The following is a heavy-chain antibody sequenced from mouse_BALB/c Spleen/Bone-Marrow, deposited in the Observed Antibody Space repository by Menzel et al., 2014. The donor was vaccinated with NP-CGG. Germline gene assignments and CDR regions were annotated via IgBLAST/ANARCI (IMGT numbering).Heavy chain of an antibody. CDR3: ARTGNYYGSSFDY. J-gene: IGHJ2*01. D-gene: IGHD1-1*01. V-gene: IGHV1-14*01. CDR1: GYTFTSYV. CDR2: INPFNDGT. Sequence: VQLQQSGPELVKPGTSVKMSCKASGYTFTSYVIHWVKQKPGQGLEWIGHINPFNDGTKYNEKFKDKATLTSDKSSNTAYMELSSLTSEDSAVYYCARTGNYYGSSFDYWGQGTTLTVSS.